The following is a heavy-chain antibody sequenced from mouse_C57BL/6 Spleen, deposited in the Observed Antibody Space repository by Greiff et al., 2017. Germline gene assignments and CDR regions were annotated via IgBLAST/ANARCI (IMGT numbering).Heavy chain of an antibody. V-gene: IGHV5-9*01. CDR1: GFTFSSYT. Sequence: EVKLMESGGGLVKPGGSLKLSCAASGFTFSSYTMSWVRQTPEKRLEWVATISGGGGNTYYPDNAKNTLYLQMSSLRSEDTALYYCARHPSAGYYHAMDYWGQGTSVTVSS. J-gene: IGHJ4*01. CDR2: ISGGGGNT. CDR3: ARHPSAGYYHAMDY. D-gene: IGHD2-2*01.